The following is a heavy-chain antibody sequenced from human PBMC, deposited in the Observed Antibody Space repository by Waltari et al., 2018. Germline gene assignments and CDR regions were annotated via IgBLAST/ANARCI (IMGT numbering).Heavy chain of an antibody. V-gene: IGHV4-34*01. J-gene: IGHJ4*02. CDR1: GGSFSGYY. D-gene: IGHD1-26*01. CDR2: INHSGST. CDR3: ARRAKRSRAPVDY. Sequence: QVQLQQWGAGLLKPSETLSLTCAVYGGSFSGYYWSWIRQPPGKGLEWIGEINHSGSTNYNPSLKSRVTISVDTSKNQFSLKLSSVTAADTAVYYCARRAKRSRAPVDYWGQGTLVTVSS.